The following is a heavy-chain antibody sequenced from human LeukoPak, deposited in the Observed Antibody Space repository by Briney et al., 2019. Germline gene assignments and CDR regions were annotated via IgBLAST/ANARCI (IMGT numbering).Heavy chain of an antibody. CDR1: GFNFGGFE. Sequence: GGSLRLSCSGSGFNFGGFEMNWVRQAPGKGPEWVSYISPTSTSIFYANSVRGRFTISRDNGKNSLYLQMNDLRVEDTAVYYCARETLHMGSGMDVWGQGTTVTVSS. V-gene: IGHV3-48*03. CDR3: ARETLHMGSGMDV. CDR2: ISPTSTSI. J-gene: IGHJ6*02. D-gene: IGHD2-21*01.